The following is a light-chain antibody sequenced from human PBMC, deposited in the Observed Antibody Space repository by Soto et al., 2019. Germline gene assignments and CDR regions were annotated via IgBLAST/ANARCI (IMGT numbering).Light chain of an antibody. V-gene: IGKV1-5*01. Sequence: DIQMTQSPSSLSASVGDRVTITCRASQSISSWLAWYQQKPGKAPKLLIYDAHRLERGAPSRFRGSGSGTEFTLTISSLPPDNFATYYCQQYNSYPLTFGQGTKV. CDR1: QSISSW. J-gene: IGKJ1*01. CDR3: QQYNSYPLT. CDR2: DAH.